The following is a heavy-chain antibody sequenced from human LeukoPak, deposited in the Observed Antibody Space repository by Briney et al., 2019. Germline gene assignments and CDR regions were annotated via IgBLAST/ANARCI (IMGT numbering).Heavy chain of an antibody. D-gene: IGHD4-17*01. CDR1: GFTFSSYE. J-gene: IGHJ4*02. V-gene: IGHV3-48*03. CDR2: ISSSGRTI. Sequence: GGSLRLSCAASGFTFSSYEMNWVRQAPGKGLEWVSYISSSGRTIYYADSVKGRFTISRDNAKNSLYLQMNSLRAEDTAVYYCARDPSYGDYADYWGQGTLVTVSS. CDR3: ARDPSYGDYADY.